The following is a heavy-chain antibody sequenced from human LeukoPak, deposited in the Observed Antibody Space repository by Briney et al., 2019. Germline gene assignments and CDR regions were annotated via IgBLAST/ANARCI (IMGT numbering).Heavy chain of an antibody. CDR2: INPSSGST. D-gene: IGHD4-11*01. CDR3: ARDQPGHSSDYYGMDV. J-gene: IGHJ6*02. Sequence: ASVKVSCKASGYSFTSYYMHWVRQAPGQGLEWMGIINPSSGSTSYARKFQGRVTMIRDTSTSTVYMELSRMRSEDTAVYYCARDQPGHSSDYYGMDVWGQGATVTVSS. CDR1: GYSFTSYY. V-gene: IGHV1-46*01.